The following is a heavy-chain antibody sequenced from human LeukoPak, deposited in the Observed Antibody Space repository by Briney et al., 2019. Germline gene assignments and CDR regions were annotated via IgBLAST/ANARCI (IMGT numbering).Heavy chain of an antibody. CDR1: GGSMSDSC. Sequence: PSETLSLTCTVSGGSMSDSCWSWIRQPAGKGLEWIGRIYASGSTDYNPSLKSRVTLSVDTSSNQFSLTLSSVTAADTAVYHCARDIRSHNGPGGYYYYYMDVWGKGTTVTVSS. J-gene: IGHJ6*03. CDR2: IYASGST. CDR3: ARDIRSHNGPGGYYYYYMDV. V-gene: IGHV4-4*07. D-gene: IGHD2-8*01.